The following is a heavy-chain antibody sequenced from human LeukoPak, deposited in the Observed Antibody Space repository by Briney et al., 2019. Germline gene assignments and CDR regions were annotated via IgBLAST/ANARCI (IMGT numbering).Heavy chain of an antibody. J-gene: IGHJ6*02. Sequence: TSETLSLTCTVSGGSVSSYYWSWIRQPPGKGLGWIGYIYYSGSTNYNPSLKSRVTISVDTSKNQFSLKLSSVTAADTAVYYCARKPFMDVWGQGTTVTVSS. CDR2: IYYSGST. CDR3: ARKPFMDV. V-gene: IGHV4-59*02. CDR1: GGSVSSYY.